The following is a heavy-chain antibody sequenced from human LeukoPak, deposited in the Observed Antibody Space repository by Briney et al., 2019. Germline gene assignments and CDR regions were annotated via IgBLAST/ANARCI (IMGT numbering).Heavy chain of an antibody. Sequence: SETLSLTCTVSGGYISSYYWSWIRQPPGEGLEWIGYVYYTGSTNYNPSLKSRVSISVDTSKNQFSLKLRSVSAADTAVYYCARDDGIVGATYAFDIWGQGTMVTVSS. J-gene: IGHJ3*02. V-gene: IGHV4-59*01. CDR2: VYYTGST. D-gene: IGHD1-26*01. CDR3: ARDDGIVGATYAFDI. CDR1: GGYISSYY.